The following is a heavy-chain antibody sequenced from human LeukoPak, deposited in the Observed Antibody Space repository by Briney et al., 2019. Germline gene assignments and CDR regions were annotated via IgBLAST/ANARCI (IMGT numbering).Heavy chain of an antibody. Sequence: SETLSLTCAVYGGSFSGYYWSWIRQPPGKGLEWIGEINHSGGTNYNPSLKSRVTISVDTSKNQFSLKLSSVTAADTAVYYCARGRVVVTAYNWFDPWGQGTLVTVSS. CDR1: GGSFSGYY. J-gene: IGHJ5*02. CDR2: INHSGGT. CDR3: ARGRVVVTAYNWFDP. V-gene: IGHV4-34*01. D-gene: IGHD3-22*01.